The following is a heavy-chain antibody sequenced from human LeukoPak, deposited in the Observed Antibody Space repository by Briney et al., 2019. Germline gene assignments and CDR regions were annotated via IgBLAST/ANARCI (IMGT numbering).Heavy chain of an antibody. CDR2: IKSKTDGGTT. D-gene: IGHD3-22*01. V-gene: IGHV3-15*05. Sequence: GGSLRLSCAASGFTFSNAWMSWVRQAPGKGLEWVGRIKSKTDGGTTDYAEPVKGRFTISRDDSKNTLYLQMNSLKTEDTAVYYCTTAGFRITMIVDAFDIWGQGTMVTVSS. CDR1: GFTFSNAW. CDR3: TTAGFRITMIVDAFDI. J-gene: IGHJ3*02.